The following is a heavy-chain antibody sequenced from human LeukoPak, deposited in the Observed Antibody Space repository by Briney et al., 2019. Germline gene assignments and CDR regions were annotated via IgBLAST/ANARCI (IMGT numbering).Heavy chain of an antibody. V-gene: IGHV4-59*01. J-gene: IGHJ4*02. CDR3: ARVDGSGYGGGYFDY. D-gene: IGHD3-22*01. CDR2: IDYSGST. CDR1: GGSISSYY. Sequence: SETLSLTCTVSGGSISSYYWSWIRQPPGKGLEWIGYIDYSGSTNYNPSLKSRVTISVDTSKNQFSLKLSSVTAADTAVYYCARVDGSGYGGGYFDYWGQGTLVTVSS.